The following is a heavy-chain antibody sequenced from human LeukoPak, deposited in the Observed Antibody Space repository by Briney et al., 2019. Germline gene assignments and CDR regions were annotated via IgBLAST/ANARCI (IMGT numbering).Heavy chain of an antibody. J-gene: IGHJ3*02. D-gene: IGHD6-13*01. V-gene: IGHV1-2*02. Sequence: ASVKVSCKASGYTFTGYYMHWVRQAPGQGLEWMGWINPNSGGTNYAQKFQGRVTMTRDTSIGTAYMELSRLRSDDTAVYYCARQPSWWNAFDIWGQGTMVTVSS. CDR1: GYTFTGYY. CDR2: INPNSGGT. CDR3: ARQPSWWNAFDI.